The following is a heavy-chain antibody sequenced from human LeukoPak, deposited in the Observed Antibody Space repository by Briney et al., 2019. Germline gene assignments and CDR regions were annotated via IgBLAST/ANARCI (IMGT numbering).Heavy chain of an antibody. V-gene: IGHV4-34*01. Sequence: PSETLSLTCAVYGGSFSGYYWSWIRQPPGKGLEWIGEINHSGSTNYNPSPKSRVTISVDTSKNQFSLKLSSVTAADTAVYYCARGYDYYDSSGYYYYWGQGTLVTVSS. D-gene: IGHD3-22*01. CDR3: ARGYDYYDSSGYYYY. CDR1: GGSFSGYY. CDR2: INHSGST. J-gene: IGHJ4*02.